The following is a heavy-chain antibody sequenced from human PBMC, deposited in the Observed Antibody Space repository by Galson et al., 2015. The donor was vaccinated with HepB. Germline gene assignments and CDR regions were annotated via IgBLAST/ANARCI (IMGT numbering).Heavy chain of an antibody. Sequence: SVKVSCKASGGTFSSYAISWVRQAPGQGLEWMGRIIPILGIANYAQKFQGRVTITADKSTSTAYMELSSLRSEDTAVYYCAREGVSGNWFDPWGQGTLVTVSS. CDR2: IIPILGIA. D-gene: IGHD5/OR15-5a*01. V-gene: IGHV1-69*04. J-gene: IGHJ5*02. CDR1: GGTFSSYA. CDR3: AREGVSGNWFDP.